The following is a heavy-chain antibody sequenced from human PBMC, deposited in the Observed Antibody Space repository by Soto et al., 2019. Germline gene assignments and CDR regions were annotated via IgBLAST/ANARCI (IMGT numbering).Heavy chain of an antibody. J-gene: IGHJ5*02. Sequence: QVQLVQSGAEVKKPGASVKVSCKASGYTFTSYYMHWVRQAPGQGLEWMGIINHSGGSTSYAQKFQGRVTMTRDTSTRTVSMEMSSLRSEDTAVYYCAGGLVVVVAATFDWFDPWGQGTLVTVSS. CDR1: GYTFTSYY. CDR2: INHSGGST. D-gene: IGHD2-15*01. CDR3: AGGLVVVVAATFDWFDP. V-gene: IGHV1-46*01.